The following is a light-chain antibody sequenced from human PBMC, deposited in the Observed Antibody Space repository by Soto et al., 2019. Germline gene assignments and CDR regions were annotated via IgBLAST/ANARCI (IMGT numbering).Light chain of an antibody. J-gene: IGLJ2*01. CDR1: SSDVGSYNL. CDR2: EVS. V-gene: IGLV2-23*02. Sequence: QSVLTQPASVSGSPGQSITISCTGTSSDVGSYNLVSWYQQHSGKAPKLMIYEVSKRPSGVSNRFSGSKSGNTASLTISGLQAEDEADYYCCSYAGSSTFDVVFGGGTKVTVL. CDR3: CSYAGSSTFDVV.